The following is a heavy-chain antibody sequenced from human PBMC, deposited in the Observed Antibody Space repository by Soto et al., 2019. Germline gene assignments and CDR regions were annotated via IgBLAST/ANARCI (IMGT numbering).Heavy chain of an antibody. D-gene: IGHD1-7*01. CDR3: AKDRWDELELQNREPNWFDP. Sequence: HPGGSLRLSCAASGFTFSSYAMSWVRQAPGKGLEWVSAISGSGGSTYYADSVKGRFTISRDNSKNTLYLQMNSLRAEDTAVYYCAKDRWDELELQNREPNWFDPWGQGTLVTVSS. J-gene: IGHJ5*02. CDR1: GFTFSSYA. V-gene: IGHV3-23*01. CDR2: ISGSGGST.